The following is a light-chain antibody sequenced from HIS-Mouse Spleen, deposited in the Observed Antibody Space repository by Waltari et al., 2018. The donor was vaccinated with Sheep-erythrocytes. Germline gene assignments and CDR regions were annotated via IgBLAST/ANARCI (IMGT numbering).Light chain of an antibody. CDR2: EGS. J-gene: IGLJ2*01. CDR1: RSEVGMFNL. CDR3: CSYAGSSTLV. V-gene: IGLV2-23*01. Sequence: QSALPQPASVSASPVQSFTIPCTGTRSEVGMFNLVSWYQQHPGKATKLMIYEGSKRPSGVSNRFSGSKSGNTASLTISGLQAEDEADYYCCSYAGSSTLVFGGGTKLTVL.